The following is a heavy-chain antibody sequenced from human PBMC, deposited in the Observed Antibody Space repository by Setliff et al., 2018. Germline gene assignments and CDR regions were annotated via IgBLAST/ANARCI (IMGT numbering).Heavy chain of an antibody. Sequence: SETLSLTCAVYGGSFSGYYWSWIRQPPGKGLEWIGSIYHSGRTYDNPSLKSRVTVSIDTSKNQFSLKLNSVTAADMAVYYCAREQWLDPPGYYYMDVWAKGTTVTVSS. CDR3: AREQWLDPPGYYYMDV. CDR2: IYHSGRT. V-gene: IGHV4-34*01. D-gene: IGHD6-19*01. CDR1: GGSFSGYY. J-gene: IGHJ6*03.